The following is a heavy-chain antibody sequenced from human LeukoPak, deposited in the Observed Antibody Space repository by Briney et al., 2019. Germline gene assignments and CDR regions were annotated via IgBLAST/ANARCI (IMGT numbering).Heavy chain of an antibody. V-gene: IGHV4-34*01. Sequence: PSETLSLTCAVYGGSFSEYYWSWIRQPPGKGLEWIGEIHHSGSTNYNPSLKSRATMSVDTSKNQFSLKLSSVTAADTALYYCARGGGSGWYIDYWGQGTLVAVSS. CDR1: GGSFSEYY. CDR2: IHHSGST. J-gene: IGHJ4*02. D-gene: IGHD6-19*01. CDR3: ARGGGSGWYIDY.